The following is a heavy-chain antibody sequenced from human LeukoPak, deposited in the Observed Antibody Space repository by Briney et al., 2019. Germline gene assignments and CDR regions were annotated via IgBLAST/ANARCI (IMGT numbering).Heavy chain of an antibody. Sequence: SETLSLTCTVSGGSISSSSYYWGWIRQPPGKGLEWIGSIYYSGSTYYKPSLKSRVTISVDTSKNQFSLKLSSVTAADTAVYYCARDKDMHGYYYYYMDVWGKGTTVTVSS. CDR2: IYYSGST. CDR3: ARDKDMHGYYYYYMDV. V-gene: IGHV4-39*07. CDR1: GGSISSSSYY. D-gene: IGHD2-15*01. J-gene: IGHJ6*03.